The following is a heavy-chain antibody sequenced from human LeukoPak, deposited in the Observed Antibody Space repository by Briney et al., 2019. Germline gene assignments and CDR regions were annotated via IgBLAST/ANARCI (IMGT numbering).Heavy chain of an antibody. CDR1: GGSISSYY. J-gene: IGHJ3*02. D-gene: IGHD6-19*01. V-gene: IGHV4-59*01. CDR2: IYYSGST. CDR3: ARDAQYSSGWLGAFDI. Sequence: SETLSLTCTVSGGSISSYYWSWIRQPPGKGLERIGYIYYSGSTNYNPSLKSRVTISVDTSKNQFSLKLSSVTAADTAVYYCARDAQYSSGWLGAFDIWGQGTMVTVSS.